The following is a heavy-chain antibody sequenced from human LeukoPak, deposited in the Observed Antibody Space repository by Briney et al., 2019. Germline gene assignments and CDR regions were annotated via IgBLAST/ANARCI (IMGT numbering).Heavy chain of an antibody. V-gene: IGHV3-9*01. J-gene: IGHJ4*02. D-gene: IGHD6-13*01. CDR2: ISWNSGSI. Sequence: GGSLRLSCAASGFTFDDYAMRWVRQAPGKGLEWVSGISWNSGSIGYADSVKGRFTISRDNAKNSLYLQMNSLRAEDTALYYCAKDSGIAAAGFDYWGQGTLVTVSS. CDR3: AKDSGIAAAGFDY. CDR1: GFTFDDYA.